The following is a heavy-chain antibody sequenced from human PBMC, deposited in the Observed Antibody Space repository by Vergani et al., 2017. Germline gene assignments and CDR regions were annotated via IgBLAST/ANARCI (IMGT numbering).Heavy chain of an antibody. Sequence: QVQLVQSGAEVKKPGASVKVSCKASGYTFTGYYMHWVRQAPGQGLEWMGWINPNSGGTNYAQKFQGRVTMTRDTSISTAYMELSRLRSDDTAVYYCARMPLGFGHYYYYGMDVWGQGTTVTVSS. V-gene: IGHV1-2*02. CDR3: ARMPLGFGHYYYYGMDV. CDR1: GYTFTGYY. J-gene: IGHJ6*02. CDR2: INPNSGGT. D-gene: IGHD1-26*01.